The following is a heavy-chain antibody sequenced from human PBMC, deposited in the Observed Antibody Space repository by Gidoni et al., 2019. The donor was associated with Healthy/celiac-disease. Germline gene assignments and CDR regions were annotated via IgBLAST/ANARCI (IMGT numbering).Heavy chain of an antibody. J-gene: IGHJ4*02. CDR2: IYTSGST. CDR1: GGSISIYY. CDR3: AREGGLVVEN. D-gene: IGHD3-22*01. Sequence: QVQLQESGPGLVKPSETLSLPCTVSGGSISIYYWSLIRRPAGKGLEWVGGIYTSGSTTYHPSLKSRVPMTVDTSKNQFSLKLSSVTAEDTAVYYCAREGGLVVENWGQGTLVTVSS. V-gene: IGHV4-4*07.